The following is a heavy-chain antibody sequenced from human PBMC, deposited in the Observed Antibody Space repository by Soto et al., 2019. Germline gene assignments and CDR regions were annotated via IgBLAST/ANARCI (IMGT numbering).Heavy chain of an antibody. D-gene: IGHD5-12*01. Sequence: EVQLVESGGGLVKPGGSLRLSCSSSGFTFSSYSMNWVRQAPGKGLEWVSSISSSSSYIYYADSVKVRFTISRDNDKNSLYLPMNSLRAEDTAVYYCARDVRWLQLRSRAFDIWGQGTMVTVSS. V-gene: IGHV3-21*01. CDR1: GFTFSSYS. CDR3: ARDVRWLQLRSRAFDI. J-gene: IGHJ3*02. CDR2: ISSSSSYI.